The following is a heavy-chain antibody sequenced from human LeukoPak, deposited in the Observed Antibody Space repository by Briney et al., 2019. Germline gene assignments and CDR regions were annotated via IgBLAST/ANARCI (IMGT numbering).Heavy chain of an antibody. CDR3: ARVDRYHYYLDV. J-gene: IGHJ6*03. CDR1: RGTFSSYS. V-gene: IGHV1-69*05. CDR2: IMPLFNTA. Sequence: SVKVSCKASRGTFSSYSITWVRQAPGQGLEWMGGIMPLFNTANYAQQFQGRVTITTDESTSTAYMELSSLRFEDTAMYYCARVDRYHYYLDVGGKGTTVTVSS.